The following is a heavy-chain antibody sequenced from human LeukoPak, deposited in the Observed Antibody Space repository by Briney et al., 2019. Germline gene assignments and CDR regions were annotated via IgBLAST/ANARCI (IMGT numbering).Heavy chain of an antibody. CDR2: ITWNGGST. CDR3: ARGGGSIRHSYYYYVDV. D-gene: IGHD2-15*01. V-gene: IGHV3-20*04. Sequence: GGSLRLSCAASGFSFNDYGMSWVRQAPGQGPGWVSGITWNGGSTDYAASVKGRFTISRDNAKNSLYLRMNSLRDEDTALYYCARGGGSIRHSYYYYVDVWGKGTSVTVSS. CDR1: GFSFNDYG. J-gene: IGHJ6*03.